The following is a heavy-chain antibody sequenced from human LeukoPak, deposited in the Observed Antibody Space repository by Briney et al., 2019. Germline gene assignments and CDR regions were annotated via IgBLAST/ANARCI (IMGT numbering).Heavy chain of an antibody. CDR2: INQDGSVR. J-gene: IGHJ1*01. CDR1: GVTFGTFW. CDR3: ARDQNFYDTTGEGYFQH. D-gene: IGHD3-22*01. V-gene: IGHV3-7*01. Sequence: GGTLRLSCAASGVTFGTFWMSWVRQAPGRGLEWVAKINQDGSVRDYVDFVKGRFTISRDNANNFLHLQMNSLRADDAAVYYCARDQNFYDTTGEGYFQHWGQGTLVTVSS.